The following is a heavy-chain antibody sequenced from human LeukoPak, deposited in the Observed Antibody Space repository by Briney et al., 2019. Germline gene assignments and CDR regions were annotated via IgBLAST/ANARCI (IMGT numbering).Heavy chain of an antibody. J-gene: IGHJ6*02. V-gene: IGHV3-11*01. CDR2: ISSSGSTI. CDR3: ARDYYGDYAYYGMDV. CDR1: GFTFSDYY. Sequence: PGGSLRLSCAASGFTFSDYYMSWIRQAPGKELEWVSYISSSGSTIYYADSVKGRFTISRDSAKNSLYLQMNSLRAEDTAVYYCARDYYGDYAYYGMDVWGQGTTVTVSS. D-gene: IGHD4-17*01.